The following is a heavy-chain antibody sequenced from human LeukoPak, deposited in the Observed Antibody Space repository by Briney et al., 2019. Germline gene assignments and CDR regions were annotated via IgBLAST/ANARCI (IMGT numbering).Heavy chain of an antibody. D-gene: IGHD3-10*01. Sequence: GGSLRLSCAASGFPFTSYAMSWVRQAPGKGLEWVANIKQDGSEKNYVDSVKGRFTISRDNAKNSLYLQMNSLRAEDTAVYYCARVWRVRGVITAVFDSWGQGTLVTVSS. CDR2: IKQDGSEK. CDR1: GFPFTSYA. V-gene: IGHV3-7*01. CDR3: ARVWRVRGVITAVFDS. J-gene: IGHJ4*02.